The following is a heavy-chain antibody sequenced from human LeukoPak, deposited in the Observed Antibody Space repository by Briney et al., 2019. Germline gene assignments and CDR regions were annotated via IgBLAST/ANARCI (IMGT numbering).Heavy chain of an antibody. CDR3: ASYYYDSSGYYSFALDY. CDR1: GGTFSSYA. J-gene: IGHJ4*02. V-gene: IGHV1-69*05. Sequence: AASVKVSCKASGGTFSSYAISWVRQAPGQGLEWMGGIIPIFGTANYAQKFQGRVTITTDESTSTAYMELSSLRSEDTAVYYCASYYYDSSGYYSFALDYWGQGTLVTVSS. D-gene: IGHD3-22*01. CDR2: IIPIFGTA.